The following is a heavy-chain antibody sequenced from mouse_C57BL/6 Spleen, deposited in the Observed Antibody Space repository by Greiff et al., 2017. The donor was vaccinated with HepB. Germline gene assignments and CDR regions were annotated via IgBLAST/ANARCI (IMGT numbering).Heavy chain of an antibody. CDR2: IYPGSGST. J-gene: IGHJ4*01. CDR3: ARRRIYDGYPMDY. CDR1: GYTFTSYW. Sequence: QVQLQQPGAELVKPGASVKMSCKASGYTFTSYWITWVKQRPGQGLEWIGDIYPGSGSTNYNEKFKSKATLTVDTSSSTAYMQLSSLTSEDSAVYYCARRRIYDGYPMDYWGQGTSVTVSS. V-gene: IGHV1-55*01. D-gene: IGHD2-3*01.